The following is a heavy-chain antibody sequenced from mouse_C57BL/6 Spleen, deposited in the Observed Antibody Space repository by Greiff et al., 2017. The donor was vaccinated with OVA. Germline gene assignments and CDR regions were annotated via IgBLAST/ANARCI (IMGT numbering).Heavy chain of an antibody. J-gene: IGHJ3*01. CDR3: ASGSSYRFAY. Sequence: VQLKESGPGLVAPSQSLSITCTVSGFSLTSYGVDWVRQSPGKGLEWLGVIWGVGSTNYNSALKSRLSISKDNSKSQVFLKMNSLQTDDTAMYYCASGSSYRFAYWGQGTLVTVSA. CDR2: IWGVGST. CDR1: GFSLTSYG. V-gene: IGHV2-6*01. D-gene: IGHD1-1*01.